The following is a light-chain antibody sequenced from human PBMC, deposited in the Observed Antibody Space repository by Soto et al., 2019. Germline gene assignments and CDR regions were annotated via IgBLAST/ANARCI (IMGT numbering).Light chain of an antibody. CDR3: QAWDSSLVV. V-gene: IGLV3-1*01. CDR1: KLGDQY. Sequence: SYELTQPPSVSVSPGQTASITCSGDKLGDQYACWYQQKPGQSPVLVIYQDHKRPSGIPERFSGSNSGNTATLTISGTQAMDEADYYCQAWDSSLVVFGGGTQLTVL. J-gene: IGLJ2*01. CDR2: QDH.